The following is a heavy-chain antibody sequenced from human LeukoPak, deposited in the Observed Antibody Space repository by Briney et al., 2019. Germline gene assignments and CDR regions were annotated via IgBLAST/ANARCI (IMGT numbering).Heavy chain of an antibody. CDR3: ARHLVDTAMVTV. CDR1: GGSISSYY. CDR2: IYYSGST. Sequence: SETLSLTCTVSGGSISSYYWSWIRQPPGKGLEWIGYIYYSGSTNYNPSLKSRVTISVDTSKNQFSLKLSSVTAADTAVYYCARHLVDTAMVTVWGQGTLVIVS. D-gene: IGHD5-18*01. V-gene: IGHV4-59*08. J-gene: IGHJ4*02.